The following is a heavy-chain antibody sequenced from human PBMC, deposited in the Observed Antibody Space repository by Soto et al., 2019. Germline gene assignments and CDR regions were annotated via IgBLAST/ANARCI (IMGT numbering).Heavy chain of an antibody. Sequence: ETRCFTCSVYGESFSGNYWSWIRQPPGKGLEWIGEFSDSGSTNYNPSLKSRVTISEDMSKSQFSLKLSSVTAADTAVYYCARGNFYYGMDVWGQGTTVTVSS. CDR3: ARGNFYYGMDV. CDR1: GESFSGNY. CDR2: FSDSGST. J-gene: IGHJ6*02. V-gene: IGHV4-34*01.